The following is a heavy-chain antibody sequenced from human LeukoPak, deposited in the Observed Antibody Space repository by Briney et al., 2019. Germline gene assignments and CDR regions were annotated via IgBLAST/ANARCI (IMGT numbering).Heavy chain of an antibody. D-gene: IGHD2-15*01. V-gene: IGHV1-69*13. CDR2: IIPSFGKA. CDR1: GDTFTSYA. J-gene: IGHJ4*02. CDR3: AAGGVVAATYYFDY. Sequence: SVKVSCKASGDTFTSYAISWVRQAPGQRLEWMGGIIPSFGKANYAQKFQGRVTITADESTSTAYIERISLRSEDTAVNYCAAGGVVAATYYFDYGGEGSLVTVS.